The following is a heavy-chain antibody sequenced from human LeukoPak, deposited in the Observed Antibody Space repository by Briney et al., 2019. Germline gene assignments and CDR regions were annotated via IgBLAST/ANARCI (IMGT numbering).Heavy chain of an antibody. D-gene: IGHD1-26*01. J-gene: IGHJ4*02. Sequence: GGSLRLSCAASGFTFSTYAMPWVRQAPGKGLEWVSSLTGNGGSAYYADSVKGRFTISRDNSKNTLYLQMNSLRAEDTAVYHCARDSGSYLQPTDYWGQGTLVTVSS. CDR2: LTGNGGSA. CDR1: GFTFSTYA. V-gene: IGHV3-23*01. CDR3: ARDSGSYLQPTDY.